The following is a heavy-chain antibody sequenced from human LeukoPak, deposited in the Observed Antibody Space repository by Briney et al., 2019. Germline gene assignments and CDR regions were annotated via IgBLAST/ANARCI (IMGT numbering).Heavy chain of an antibody. V-gene: IGHV3-11*04. CDR1: GGSFSGYY. J-gene: IGHJ4*02. CDR3: ARSIAAAGTH. Sequence: LSLTCGVYGGSFSGYYWSWIRQAPGKGLEWVSYISSSGSTIYYADSVKGRFTISRDNAKNSLYLQMNSLRAEDTAVYYCARSIAAAGTHWGQGTLVTVSS. D-gene: IGHD6-13*01. CDR2: ISSSGSTI.